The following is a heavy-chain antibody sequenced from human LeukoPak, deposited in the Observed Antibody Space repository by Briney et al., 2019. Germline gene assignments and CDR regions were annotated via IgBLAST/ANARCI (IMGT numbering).Heavy chain of an antibody. CDR3: AREPNGIFDY. CDR1: GFKFDDYG. J-gene: IGHJ4*02. Sequence: PGGSLRLSCTASGFKFDDYGMNWVRQAPGKGLEWVSGISPSGDATFYADSVKGRFTISRDNAKNSLYLQMNSLRAEDTAVYYCAREPNGIFDYWGQGTLVTVSS. CDR2: ISPSGDAT. V-gene: IGHV3-20*04.